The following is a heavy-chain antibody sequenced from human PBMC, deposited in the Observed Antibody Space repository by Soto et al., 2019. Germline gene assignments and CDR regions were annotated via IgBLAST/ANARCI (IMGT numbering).Heavy chain of an antibody. CDR1: GFTFSIYA. V-gene: IGHV3-23*01. CDR3: AKHGDCSSTSCYFDY. Sequence: GGSLRLSCAASGFTFSIYAMNWVRQAPGKGLEWVSIISGSGGTTYYADSVKGRFTISRGNSKNTLYLQMNSLRAEDTAVYYCAKHGDCSSTSCYFDYWAQGTLVTVSS. J-gene: IGHJ4*02. CDR2: ISGSGGTT. D-gene: IGHD2-2*01.